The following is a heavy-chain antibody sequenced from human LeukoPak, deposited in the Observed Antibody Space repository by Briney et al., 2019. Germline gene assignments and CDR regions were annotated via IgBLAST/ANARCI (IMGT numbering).Heavy chain of an antibody. V-gene: IGHV3-30*18. CDR2: ISYDGPNK. CDR1: GFTFSSYA. Sequence: PGRSLRLSCAASGFTFSSYAMHWVRQAPGKGLEWVAVISYDGPNKYYADSVKGRFTISRDNSKNTLYLQMNSLRAEDTAVYYCAKDEVGGHFEYWGQGILVTVS. J-gene: IGHJ4*02. CDR3: AKDEVGGHFEY.